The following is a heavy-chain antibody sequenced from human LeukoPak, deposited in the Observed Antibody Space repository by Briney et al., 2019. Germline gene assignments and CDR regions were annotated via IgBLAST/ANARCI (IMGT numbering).Heavy chain of an antibody. V-gene: IGHV4-34*01. D-gene: IGHD2-15*01. CDR2: INHSGST. Sequence: GSLRLFCAASGFKFDAYPMSWVRQPPGKGLEWIGEINHSGSTNYNPSLKSRVTISVDTSKNQFSLKLSSVTAADTAVFYCARGPECSGGTCYGYYFDYWGQGTLVTVSS. CDR3: ARGPECSGGTCYGYYFDY. CDR1: GFKFDAYP. J-gene: IGHJ4*02.